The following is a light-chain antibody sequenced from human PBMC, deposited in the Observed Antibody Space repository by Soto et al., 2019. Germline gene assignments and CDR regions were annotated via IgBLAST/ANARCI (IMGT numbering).Light chain of an antibody. CDR1: QSVSSSY. Sequence: ALTQSPSTLSLSPGERATLSCSASQSVSSSYLAWYQQKPGQAPRLLIYGASSRATGIPDRFSGSGSGTDFTLPISRLEPEDFAVYYCQQYGSSATWTFGQGTKVDIK. CDR3: QQYGSSATWT. V-gene: IGKV3-20*01. CDR2: GAS. J-gene: IGKJ1*01.